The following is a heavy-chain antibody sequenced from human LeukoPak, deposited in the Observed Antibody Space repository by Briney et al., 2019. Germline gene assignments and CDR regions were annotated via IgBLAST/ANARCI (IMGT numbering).Heavy chain of an antibody. CDR2: IYYSGST. V-gene: IGHV4-59*01. CDR1: GGSISSYY. J-gene: IGHJ4*02. D-gene: IGHD2-21*01. Sequence: SETLSLTCTVSGGSISSYYWSWIRQPPGKGLEWIGYIYYSGSTNYNPSLKSRVTISVDTSKNQFSLKLSSVTAADTAVYYRARGLVGYLYYFDYWGQGTLVTVSS. CDR3: ARGLVGYLYYFDY.